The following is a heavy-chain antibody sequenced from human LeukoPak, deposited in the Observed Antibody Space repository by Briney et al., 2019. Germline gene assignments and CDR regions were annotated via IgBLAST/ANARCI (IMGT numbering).Heavy chain of an antibody. CDR1: GFTFSSYW. CDR2: IKQDGSEN. V-gene: IGHV3-7*03. CDR3: AKDMEETGSYYAT. Sequence: GGSLRLSCAASGFTFSSYWMSWVRQAPGKGLEWVANIKQDGSENYYVDSVKGRFTISRDNAKNSLYLQMNSLRAEDTALYYCAKDMEETGSYYATWGQGTLVTVSS. J-gene: IGHJ5*02. D-gene: IGHD3-10*01.